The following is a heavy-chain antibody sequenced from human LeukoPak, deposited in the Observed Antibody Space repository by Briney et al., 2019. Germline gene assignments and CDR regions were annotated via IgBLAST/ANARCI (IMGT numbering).Heavy chain of an antibody. V-gene: IGHV1-8*01. J-gene: IGHJ3*02. CDR1: GYTFTSYD. CDR3: ASVEQQLGDAFDI. CDR2: MNPNSGNT. Sequence: ASVKVSCKASGYTFTSYDINWVRQATGQGLEWMGWMNPNSGNTGYAQKFPGRVTMTRNTSISTAYMELSSLRSEDTAVYYCASVEQQLGDAFDIWGQGTMVTVSS. D-gene: IGHD6-13*01.